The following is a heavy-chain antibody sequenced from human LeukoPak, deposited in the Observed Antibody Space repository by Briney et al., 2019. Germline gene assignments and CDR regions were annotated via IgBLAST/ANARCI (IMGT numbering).Heavy chain of an antibody. CDR2: ISYDGSNK. CDR3: AKVYYDFWGGYYVRSSTEYYYYGMDV. Sequence: GGSLRLSCAASGFTFNSYGMHWVRQAPGKGLEWVAVISYDGSNKYYVDSVKGRFTISRDNSKNTLYLQMNSLRAEDTAVYYCAKVYYDFWGGYYVRSSTEYYYYGMDVWGQGTTVTVSS. CDR1: GFTFNSYG. J-gene: IGHJ6*02. V-gene: IGHV3-30*18. D-gene: IGHD3-3*01.